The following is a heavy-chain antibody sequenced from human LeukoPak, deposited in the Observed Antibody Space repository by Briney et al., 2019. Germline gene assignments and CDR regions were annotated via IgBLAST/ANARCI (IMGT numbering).Heavy chain of an antibody. CDR1: GYTFTSYG. Sequence: GASVKVSCKASGYTFTSYGISWVRQAPGQGLEWMGWISAYNGNTNYAQKLQGRVTMTTDTSTSTAYMELRSLRSDDTAVYYCARPVPYGDYVAGAFDIWGQGIMVTVSS. V-gene: IGHV1-18*01. J-gene: IGHJ3*02. D-gene: IGHD4-17*01. CDR3: ARPVPYGDYVAGAFDI. CDR2: ISAYNGNT.